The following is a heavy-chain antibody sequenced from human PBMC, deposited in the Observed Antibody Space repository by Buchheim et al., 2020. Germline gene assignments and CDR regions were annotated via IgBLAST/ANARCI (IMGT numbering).Heavy chain of an antibody. V-gene: IGHV4-4*02. J-gene: IGHJ5*02. CDR2: IYHTGNT. CDR3: ARNDRSSLYARRFDP. D-gene: IGHD6-13*01. CDR1: GGSIKSDIW. Sequence: QVQLQESGPGLVKPSGTLSLTCTVSGGSIKSDIWWTWVRQPPGKGLEWIGEIYHTGNTKYNPSLKSRVTISVDKSKNQFSLKLNSVTAADTAVYYCARNDRSSLYARRFDPWGQGTL.